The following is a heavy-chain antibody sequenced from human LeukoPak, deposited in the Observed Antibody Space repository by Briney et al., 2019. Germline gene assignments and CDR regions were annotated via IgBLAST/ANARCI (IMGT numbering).Heavy chain of an antibody. CDR2: MNPNSGNT. J-gene: IGHJ4*02. D-gene: IGHD3-22*01. CDR1: GYTFTSYD. CDR3: ARGYRVYYYDSSGSYYFDY. Sequence: ASVKVSCKASGYTFTSYDINWVRQATGQGLEWMGWMNPNSGNTGYAQKFQGRVTITRNTSISTAYMELSSLRSEDTAVYYCARGYRVYYYDSSGSYYFDYWGQGTLVTVSS. V-gene: IGHV1-8*03.